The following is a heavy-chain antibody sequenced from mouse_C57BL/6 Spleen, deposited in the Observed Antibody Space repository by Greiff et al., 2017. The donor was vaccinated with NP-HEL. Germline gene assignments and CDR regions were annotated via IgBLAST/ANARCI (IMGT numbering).Heavy chain of an antibody. Sequence: VQLQQSGAELVKPGASVKLSCKASGYTFTSYWMQWVKQRPGQGLEWIGEIDPSDSYTNYNQKFKGKATLTVDTSSITAYMQLSSLTSEDSAVYYCARKAMDGYDEGFAYWGQGTLVTVSA. V-gene: IGHV1-50*01. CDR1: GYTFTSYW. D-gene: IGHD2-2*01. J-gene: IGHJ3*01. CDR3: ARKAMDGYDEGFAY. CDR2: IDPSDSYT.